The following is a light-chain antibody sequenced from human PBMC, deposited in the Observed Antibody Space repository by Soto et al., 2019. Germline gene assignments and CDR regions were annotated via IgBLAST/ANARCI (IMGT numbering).Light chain of an antibody. J-gene: IGLJ1*01. CDR3: AAWDDSLNGLV. CDR1: SSNIGSNT. CDR2: NNN. Sequence: QSVLTQPPSASGTPGQRVTISCSGSSSNIGSNTANWYQQLPGTAPKLLIYNNNQRPSGVPDRFSGSKSGTSASLAISGLQSEDEAYYYCAAWDDSLNGLVFGTGTKLTVL. V-gene: IGLV1-44*01.